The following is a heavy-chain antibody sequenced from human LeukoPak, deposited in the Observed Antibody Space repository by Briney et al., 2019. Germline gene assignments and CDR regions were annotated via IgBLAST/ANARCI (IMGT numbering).Heavy chain of an antibody. CDR2: IIHSGST. J-gene: IGHJ4*02. V-gene: IGHV4-34*12. Sequence: PSETLSLTCAVYGASFSSYPWTWIRQPPGKGLEWSGQIIHSGSTNYNPSLNGRVTMSVHTSKNQFSLKLTSVTAADTAVYYCARGAPGYWGQGTLVTVSS. CDR3: ARGAPGY. CDR1: GASFSSYP. D-gene: IGHD4/OR15-4a*01.